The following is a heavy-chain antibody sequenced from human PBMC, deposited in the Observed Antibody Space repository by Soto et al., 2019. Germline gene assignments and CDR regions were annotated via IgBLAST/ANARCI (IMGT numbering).Heavy chain of an antibody. V-gene: IGHV1-69*13. CDR2: IMPMFGTE. D-gene: IGHD1-26*01. CDR3: ASTLGARFDY. CDR1: GGTFSRFS. Sequence: SVKVSCKASGGTFSRFSFNWVRQAPGQGLEWMGGIMPMFGTEKYAQKFQDKVTLTADESTGTAYMELSRLTSEDTAVYYCASTLGARFDYWGQGTLVTVSS. J-gene: IGHJ4*02.